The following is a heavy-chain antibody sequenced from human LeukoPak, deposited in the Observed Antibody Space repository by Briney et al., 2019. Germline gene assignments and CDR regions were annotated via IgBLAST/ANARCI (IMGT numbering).Heavy chain of an antibody. Sequence: GASVRVSCKTSGYKLISYGIIWVRQAPGQGLEWMGRISGDNANTAYAESFQGRVTMTTDASTSTAYMDLRSLRSDDTAVYFCAREHIRDYLDRYRNVLKWLIDHWGQGSLVIVSS. V-gene: IGHV1-18*01. CDR1: GYKLISYG. CDR3: AREHIRDYLDRYRNVLKWLIDH. CDR2: ISGDNANT. J-gene: IGHJ4*02. D-gene: IGHD5-12*01.